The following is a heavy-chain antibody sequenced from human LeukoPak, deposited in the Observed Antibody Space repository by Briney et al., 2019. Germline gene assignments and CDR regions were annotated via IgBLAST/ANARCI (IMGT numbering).Heavy chain of an antibody. CDR2: ISSSSSSYI. CDR1: GFTFSSYS. D-gene: IGHD6-19*01. J-gene: IGHJ5*02. Sequence: TGGSLRLSCAASGFTFSSYSMNWVRQAPGKGLEWVSYISSSSSSYIYYADSVKGRFTISRDNAKNSLYLQMNSLRAEDTAVYYCAKDGGPEAVEGDWFDPWGQGTLVTVSS. CDR3: AKDGGPEAVEGDWFDP. V-gene: IGHV3-21*04.